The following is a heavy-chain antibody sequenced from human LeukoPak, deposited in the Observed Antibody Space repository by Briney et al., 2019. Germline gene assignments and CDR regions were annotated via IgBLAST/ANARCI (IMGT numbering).Heavy chain of an antibody. CDR1: GYTFTSYA. J-gene: IGHJ5*02. CDR2: INTNTGNP. Sequence: ASVKVSRKASGYTFTSYAMNWVRQAPGQGLEWMGWINTNTGNPTYAQGFTGRFVFSLDTSVSTAYLQISSLKAEDTAVYYCASDCSSTSCLNWFDPWGQGTLVTVSS. V-gene: IGHV7-4-1*02. CDR3: ASDCSSTSCLNWFDP. D-gene: IGHD2-2*01.